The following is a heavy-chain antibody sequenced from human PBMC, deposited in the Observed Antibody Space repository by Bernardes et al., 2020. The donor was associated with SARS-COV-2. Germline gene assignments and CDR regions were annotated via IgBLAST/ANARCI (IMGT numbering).Heavy chain of an antibody. CDR3: AKDSGDY. V-gene: IGHV3-9*01. J-gene: IGHJ4*02. Sequence: GGSLRLSCAASGFTFDDYAMHWVRQAPGKGLEWVSGISWNSGSIGYADSVKGRFTISRDNAKNSLYLQMNSLRAEDTALYYCAKDSGDYWGQGTLVTVSS. CDR2: ISWNSGSI. CDR1: GFTFDDYA.